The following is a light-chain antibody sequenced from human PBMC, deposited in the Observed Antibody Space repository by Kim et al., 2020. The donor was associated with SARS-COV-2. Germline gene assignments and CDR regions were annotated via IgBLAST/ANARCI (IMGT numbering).Light chain of an antibody. J-gene: IGKJ5*01. CDR1: QSISTH. CDR3: QQTYSSLHIT. CDR2: AAS. V-gene: IGKV1-39*01. Sequence: SVGDSATITCRASQSISTHVHWYQQKPRKAPNLLIYAASTLEDGVPSRFVGGGSGTDFTLTIYSLQPEDFATYFCQQTYSSLHITFGQGTRLEIK.